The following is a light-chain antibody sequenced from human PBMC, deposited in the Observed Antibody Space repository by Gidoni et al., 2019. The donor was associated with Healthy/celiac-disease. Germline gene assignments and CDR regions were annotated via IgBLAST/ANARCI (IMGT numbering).Light chain of an antibody. CDR2: AAS. CDR1: QGISSY. Sequence: IQLTQSPSSLSASVGDRVTITCRASQGISSYLALYQQKPGKAPKLLIYAASTLQSGVPSRFSGIGSGTDFTLTISSLQPEDFATCYCQQLNSYPLTFGPGTRVDIK. V-gene: IGKV1-9*01. J-gene: IGKJ3*01. CDR3: QQLNSYPLT.